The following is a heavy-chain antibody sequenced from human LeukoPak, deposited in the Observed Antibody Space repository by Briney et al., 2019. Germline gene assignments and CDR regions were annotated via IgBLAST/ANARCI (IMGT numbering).Heavy chain of an antibody. D-gene: IGHD5-12*01. J-gene: IGHJ4*02. CDR3: ARDNHLQWLPDY. CDR2: ISYDGSNK. V-gene: IGHV3-30-3*01. Sequence: PGGSLRLSCAASGFTFSSYAMHWVRQAPGKGLEWVAVISYDGSNKYYADSVKGRFTISRDNSKNTLYLQMNSLRAEDTVVYYCARDNHLQWLPDYWGQGTLVTVSS. CDR1: GFTFSSYA.